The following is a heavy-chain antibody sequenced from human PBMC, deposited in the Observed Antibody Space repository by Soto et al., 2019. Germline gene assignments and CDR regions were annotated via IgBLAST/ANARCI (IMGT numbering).Heavy chain of an antibody. CDR3: ARGYDGSGNYCNPPLGMDC. CDR2: IYYSGRT. J-gene: IGHJ6*02. V-gene: IGHV4-31*03. Sequence: QVQLQEAGPGLVKPSQTLSLTCTVSGGSISSGGYSWSWIRQHPGKGLEWIGYIYYSGRTYYNPSLKSRRTISVDTSTNQFFLKLISVTAADTAVYWCARGYDGSGNYCNPPLGMDCWGQGTTVTVSS. CDR1: GGSISSGGYS. D-gene: IGHD3-10*01.